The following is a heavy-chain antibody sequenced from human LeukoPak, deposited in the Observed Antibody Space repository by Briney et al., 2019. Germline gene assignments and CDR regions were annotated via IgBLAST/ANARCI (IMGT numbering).Heavy chain of an antibody. Sequence: PGGSLRLSCAASGFTFSDYYMSWIRQAPGKGLEWVSYISSSSSTIYYADSVKGRFTISRDNAKNSLYLQMNSLRAEDTAVYYCARESLLGNHPAYYYYYMDVWGKGTTVTVSS. V-gene: IGHV3-11*04. CDR1: GFTFSDYY. CDR3: ARESLLGNHPAYYYYYMDV. D-gene: IGHD1-14*01. CDR2: ISSSSSTI. J-gene: IGHJ6*03.